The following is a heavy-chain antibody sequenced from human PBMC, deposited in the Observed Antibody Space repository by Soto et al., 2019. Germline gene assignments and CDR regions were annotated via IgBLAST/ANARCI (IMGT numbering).Heavy chain of an antibody. D-gene: IGHD3-10*01. CDR3: ARVRVIRGVIPSHFGL. CDR2: IIPLYGTV. CDR1: GGTFNSYG. J-gene: IGHJ4*02. Sequence: QAHLAQSGAEVKKPGSSVTVSCKASGGTFNSYGISWVRQAPGQGLDWMGVIIPLYGTVNYAQKFQGRVSITADKSTSTAYMDLNSLRSDDTAVYYWARVRVIRGVIPSHFGLWGKGTQVTVSS. V-gene: IGHV1-69*06.